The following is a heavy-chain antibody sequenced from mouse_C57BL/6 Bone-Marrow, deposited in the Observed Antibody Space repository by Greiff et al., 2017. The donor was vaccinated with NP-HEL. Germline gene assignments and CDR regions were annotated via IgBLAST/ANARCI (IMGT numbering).Heavy chain of an antibody. CDR3: ARESTMVTTFDY. CDR1: GFTFSSYA. Sequence: EVMLVESGGGLVKPGGSLKLSCAASGFTFSSYAMSWVRQTPEKRLEWVATISDGGSYTYYPDNVKGRFTISRDNAKNNLYLQMSHLKSEDTAMYYCARESTMVTTFDYWGQGTTLTVSS. V-gene: IGHV5-4*01. D-gene: IGHD2-2*01. J-gene: IGHJ2*01. CDR2: ISDGGSYT.